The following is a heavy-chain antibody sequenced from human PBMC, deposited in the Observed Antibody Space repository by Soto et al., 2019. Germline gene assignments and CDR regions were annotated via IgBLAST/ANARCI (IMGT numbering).Heavy chain of an antibody. CDR3: ASTYCSSTSCFPYNWFDP. V-gene: IGHV1-69*06. CDR1: GGTFSSYA. J-gene: IGHJ5*02. Sequence: SVKVSCKASGGTFSSYAISWVRQAPGQGLEWMGGIIPIFGTANYAQKFQGRVTITADKSTSTAYMELSSLRSEDTAVYYCASTYCSSTSCFPYNWFDPWGQGTLVTVSS. D-gene: IGHD2-2*01. CDR2: IIPIFGTA.